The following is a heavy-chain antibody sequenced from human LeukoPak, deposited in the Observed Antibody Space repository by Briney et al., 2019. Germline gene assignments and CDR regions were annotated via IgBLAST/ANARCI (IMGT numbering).Heavy chain of an antibody. Sequence: GGSLRLSCAASGFTFSSYWMHWVRQAPGKGLVWVSRINNDGSSTSYADSVKGRFTISRDNAKNTLYLQINSLRAEDTAVYYCARDDSRGFAYWGQGTLVTASS. J-gene: IGHJ4*02. CDR2: INNDGSST. D-gene: IGHD2-21*01. CDR3: ARDDSRGFAY. CDR1: GFTFSSYW. V-gene: IGHV3-74*01.